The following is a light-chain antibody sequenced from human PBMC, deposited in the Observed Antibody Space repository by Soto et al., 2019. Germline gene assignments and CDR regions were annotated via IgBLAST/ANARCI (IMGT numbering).Light chain of an antibody. CDR3: QQYNNWPQT. V-gene: IGKV3-15*01. CDR1: QSVSSN. J-gene: IGKJ1*01. CDR2: GAS. Sequence: EIVMTQSPATLSVSTGERATLSCRASQSVSSNLAWYQQKPGQAPRLLIYGASTRATGIPARFSGSGSGTGFTLTISSLQSEDFAVYYCQQYNNWPQTFGQGTKVEIK.